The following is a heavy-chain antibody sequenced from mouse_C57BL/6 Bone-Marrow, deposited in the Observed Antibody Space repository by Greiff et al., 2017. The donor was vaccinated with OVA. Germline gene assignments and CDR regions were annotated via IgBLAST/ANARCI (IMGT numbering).Heavy chain of an antibody. J-gene: IGHJ2*01. V-gene: IGHV3-6*01. CDR3: ARVGLFGFDY. Sequence: VQLKESGPGLVKPSQSLSLTCSVTGYSITSGYYWNWIRQFPGNKLEWMGCISYDGSNNYNPSLKNRIAITRDTSKNQFFLKLNSVTTEDTATYYCARVGLFGFDYWGRGTTLTVSS. CDR1: GYSITSGYY. CDR2: ISYDGSN. D-gene: IGHD1-1*01.